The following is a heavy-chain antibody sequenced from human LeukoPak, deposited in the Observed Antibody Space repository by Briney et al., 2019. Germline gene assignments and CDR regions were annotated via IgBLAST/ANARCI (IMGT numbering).Heavy chain of an antibody. V-gene: IGHV4-30-2*01. J-gene: IGHJ4*02. CDR1: GGSISSGGYY. Sequence: PSQTLSLTCTVSGGSISSGGYYWSWIRQPPGKGLEWIGYIYHNGSTYYNPSLKSRVTISVNRSKNQFSLKLSSVTAADTAVYYCARAYPGYCSGGSCYLYYFDYWGQGTLVTVSS. CDR3: ARAYPGYCSGGSCYLYYFDY. CDR2: IYHNGST. D-gene: IGHD2-15*01.